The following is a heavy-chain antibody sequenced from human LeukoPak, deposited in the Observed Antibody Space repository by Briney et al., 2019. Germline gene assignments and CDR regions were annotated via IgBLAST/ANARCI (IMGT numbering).Heavy chain of an antibody. D-gene: IGHD6-19*01. Sequence: HPGGSLRLSCAASGFTYNSYGMHWVRQAPGKGLEWVTFISYDGSDKSYADSVKGRFIISRDNSKKTLYLQMNSLTADDTAVYYCAKDVSTGWSFDSWGQGTLVTVSS. V-gene: IGHV3-30*02. CDR1: GFTYNSYG. CDR2: ISYDGSDK. J-gene: IGHJ4*02. CDR3: AKDVSTGWSFDS.